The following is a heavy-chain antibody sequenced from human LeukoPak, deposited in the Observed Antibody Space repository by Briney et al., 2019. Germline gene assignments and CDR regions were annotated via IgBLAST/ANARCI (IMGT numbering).Heavy chain of an antibody. J-gene: IGHJ3*02. V-gene: IGHV3-23*01. CDR1: GFTFSSYA. CDR3: AKDLVVYASRAFDI. CDR2: ISGSGST. Sequence: GGSLRLSCAASGFTFSSYAMNWVRRAPGKGLEWVSAISGSGSTYYADSVKGRFTISRDNSKNTLYLQMNSLRAEDTAVYYCAKDLVVYASRAFDIWGQGTMVTVSS. D-gene: IGHD2-8*01.